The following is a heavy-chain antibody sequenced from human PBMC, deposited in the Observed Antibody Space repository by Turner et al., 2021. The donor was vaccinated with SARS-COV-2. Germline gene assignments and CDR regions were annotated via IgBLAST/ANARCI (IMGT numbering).Heavy chain of an antibody. V-gene: IGHV4-39*01. Sequence: QLQLQESGPGLVKPSETLSLTCTVSGGSISSSSYYWGWIRQPPGKGLEWIGSMYYSGSTYYNPSLKSRVTISVDTSKNQSSLKLSSVTAADTAVYYCARRSSRLGNWYFDLWGRGTLVTVSS. CDR3: ARRSSRLGNWYFDL. CDR2: MYYSGST. CDR1: GGSISSSSYY. D-gene: IGHD2-15*01. J-gene: IGHJ2*01.